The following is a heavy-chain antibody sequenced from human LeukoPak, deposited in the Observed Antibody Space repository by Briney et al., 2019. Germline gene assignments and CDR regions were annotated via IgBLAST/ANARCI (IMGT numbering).Heavy chain of an antibody. V-gene: IGHV4-59*01. CDR1: GGPISSYY. D-gene: IGHD6-13*01. J-gene: IGHJ4*02. CDR2: IYYSGST. Sequence: SETLSLTCTVSGGPISSYYWSWIRQPPGKGLEWIGYIYYSGSTNHNPSLKSRVTISIDTSKNQFSLKLSSVTAADTAVYYCARSGPAGSAAGLFDYWGQGTLVTVSS. CDR3: ARSGPAGSAAGLFDY.